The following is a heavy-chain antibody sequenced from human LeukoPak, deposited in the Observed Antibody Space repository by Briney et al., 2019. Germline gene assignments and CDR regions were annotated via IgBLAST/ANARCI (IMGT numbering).Heavy chain of an antibody. D-gene: IGHD1-7*01. V-gene: IGHV1-69*05. CDR3: ARASDSITGTTGNWFDP. CDR2: IIPIFGTA. J-gene: IGHJ5*02. Sequence: GASVKVSCKASGGTFSSYAISWVRQAPGQGLEWMGGIIPIFGTANYAQKFQGRVTITTDESTSTAYMELSSLRSEDTAVYYCARASDSITGTTGNWFDPWGQGTLVTVSS. CDR1: GGTFSSYA.